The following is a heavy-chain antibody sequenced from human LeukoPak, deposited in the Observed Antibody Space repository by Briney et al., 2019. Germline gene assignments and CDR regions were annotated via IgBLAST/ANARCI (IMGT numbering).Heavy chain of an antibody. D-gene: IGHD3-22*01. Sequence: GGSLRLSCAASGFTFSSYAMSWVRQAPGKGLEWVSAISGSGGSTYYADSVKGRFTISRDNSKNTLYLQMNSLRAEDTAVYYCAKGDTTYYYDSSGYYYPGYFDYWGQGTLVTVSS. CDR3: AKGDTTYYYDSSGYYYPGYFDY. CDR1: GFTFSSYA. CDR2: ISGSGGST. V-gene: IGHV3-23*01. J-gene: IGHJ4*02.